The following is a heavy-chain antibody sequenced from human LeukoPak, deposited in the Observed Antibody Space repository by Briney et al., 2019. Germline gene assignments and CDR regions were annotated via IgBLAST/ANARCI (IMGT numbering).Heavy chain of an antibody. Sequence: GGSLRLSCAASGFTFSSYAMSGLRQAPGRGLEGVSAISGSGGSTYYADSVKGRFTISRDNSKNTLYLQMNSLRAEDTAVYYCARCSGGSCWYFDYWGQGTLVTVSS. D-gene: IGHD2-15*01. CDR1: GFTFSSYA. CDR3: ARCSGGSCWYFDY. CDR2: ISGSGGST. J-gene: IGHJ4*02. V-gene: IGHV3-23*01.